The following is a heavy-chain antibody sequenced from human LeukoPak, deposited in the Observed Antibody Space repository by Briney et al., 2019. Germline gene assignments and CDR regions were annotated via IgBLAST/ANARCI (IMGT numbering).Heavy chain of an antibody. CDR1: GFTFSSYG. D-gene: IGHD3-16*01. J-gene: IGHJ4*02. CDR3: ARDGGPSGHEGSYYFDY. Sequence: PGGSLRLSCAASGFTFSSYGMHWVRQAPGKGLEWVAVIWYDGSNKYYADSVKGRFTISRDNSKNTLYLQMNSLRAEDTAVYYCARDGGPSGHEGSYYFDYWGQGTLATVSS. CDR2: IWYDGSNK. V-gene: IGHV3-33*08.